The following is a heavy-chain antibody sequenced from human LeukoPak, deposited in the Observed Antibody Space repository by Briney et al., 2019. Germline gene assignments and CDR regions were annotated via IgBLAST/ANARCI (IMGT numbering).Heavy chain of an antibody. CDR1: GFTFSSYA. Sequence: GGSLRLSCAASGFTFSSYATSWVRQAPGKGLEWVSAISGSGGSTSYADSVKGRFTISRDNSKNTLYLQMNSLRAEDTAVYYCAKTPPHYDFWSGYYTGFYFDYWGQGTLVTVSS. CDR3: AKTPPHYDFWSGYYTGFYFDY. CDR2: ISGSGGST. V-gene: IGHV3-23*01. J-gene: IGHJ4*02. D-gene: IGHD3-3*01.